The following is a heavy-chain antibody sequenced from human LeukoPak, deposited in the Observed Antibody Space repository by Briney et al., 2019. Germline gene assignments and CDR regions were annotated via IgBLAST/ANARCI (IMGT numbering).Heavy chain of an antibody. CDR2: IYYSGST. D-gene: IGHD1-1*01. CDR1: GGSISSYY. J-gene: IGHJ6*03. V-gene: IGHV4-59*12. CDR3: ARLSGRRYYYYYYYMDV. Sequence: SETLSLTCTVSGGSISSYYWSWIRQPPGKGLEWIGYIYYSGSTNYNPSLKSRVTISVDTSKNQFSLKLSSVTAADTAVYYCARLSGRRYYYYYYYMDVWGKGTTVTVSS.